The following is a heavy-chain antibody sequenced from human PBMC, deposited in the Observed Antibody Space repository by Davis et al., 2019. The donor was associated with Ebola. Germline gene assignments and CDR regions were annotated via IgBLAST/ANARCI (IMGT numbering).Heavy chain of an antibody. CDR1: GVSIIDRY. J-gene: IGHJ4*02. CDR2: IDYRGRS. D-gene: IGHD2-2*01. Sequence: PGGSLRLSCTVSGVSIIDRYWSCIRQSPGKGLEWIGYIDYRGRSTYKPSLRSRITMSVDTSKNQFSLKLKSITAADTAVYYCARGGSPAMFKGVDEWGQGTLVTVAS. CDR3: ARGGSPAMFKGVDE. V-gene: IGHV4-59*11.